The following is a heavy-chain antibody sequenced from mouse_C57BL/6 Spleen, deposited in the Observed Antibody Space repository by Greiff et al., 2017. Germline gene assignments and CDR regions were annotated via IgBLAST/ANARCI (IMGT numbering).Heavy chain of an antibody. CDR3: ARHGPYYYGSSYWYFDV. Sequence: QVQLQQSGAELVKPGASVKLSCKASGYTFTEYTIHWVKQRSGQGLEWIGSFYPGSGSIKYNEKFKDKATLTADKSSSTVYMELSRLTSEDSAVYFCARHGPYYYGSSYWYFDVWGTGTTVTVSS. J-gene: IGHJ1*03. CDR2: FYPGSGSI. CDR1: GYTFTEYT. V-gene: IGHV1-62-2*01. D-gene: IGHD1-1*01.